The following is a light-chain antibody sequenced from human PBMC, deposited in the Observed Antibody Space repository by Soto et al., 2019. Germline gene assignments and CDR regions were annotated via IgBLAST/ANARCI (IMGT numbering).Light chain of an antibody. CDR3: QQYTSFSWS. V-gene: IGKV1-5*01. CDR1: QSVFSW. CDR2: DAS. Sequence: TLSASVGDGVTITCRASQSVFSWLAWYQQKPGQAPKLLIYDASTLEGGVPSRFSGSGSGTEFTLTIGGLQPDDFATYHCQQYTSFSWSFGQGTKVDIK. J-gene: IGKJ1*01.